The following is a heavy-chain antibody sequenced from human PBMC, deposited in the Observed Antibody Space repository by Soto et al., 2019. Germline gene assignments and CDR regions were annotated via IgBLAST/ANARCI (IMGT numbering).Heavy chain of an antibody. Sequence: PGGSLRLSCAASGFTFSSYAMSWVRQAPGKGLEWVSAISGSGGSTYYADSVKGRFTISRDNSKNTLYLQMNSLRAEDTAVYYCAKDVNQAVAGNSGDYWGQGTLVTVSS. CDR1: GFTFSSYA. V-gene: IGHV3-23*01. J-gene: IGHJ4*02. CDR3: AKDVNQAVAGNSGDY. CDR2: ISGSGGST. D-gene: IGHD6-19*01.